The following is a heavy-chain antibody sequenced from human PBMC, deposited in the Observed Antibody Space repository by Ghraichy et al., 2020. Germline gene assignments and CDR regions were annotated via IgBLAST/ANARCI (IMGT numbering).Heavy chain of an antibody. Sequence: SETLSLTCTVSGGSVSSGSYYWSWIRQPPGKGLEWIGYIYYSGSTNYNPSLKSRVTISVDTSKNQFSLKLSSVTAADTAVYYCARGISSLINWFDPWGQGTLVTVSS. J-gene: IGHJ5*02. CDR2: IYYSGST. CDR1: GGSVSSGSYY. CDR3: ARGISSLINWFDP. V-gene: IGHV4-61*01. D-gene: IGHD2-2*01.